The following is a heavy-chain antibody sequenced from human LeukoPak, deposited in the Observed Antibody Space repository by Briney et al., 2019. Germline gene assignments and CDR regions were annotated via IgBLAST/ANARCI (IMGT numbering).Heavy chain of an antibody. CDR3: ARCKDDSSGSSDEAFDI. CDR1: GGSFSGYY. CDR2: ISHSGST. Sequence: SETLSLTCAVYGGSFSGYYWSWIRQPPGKGLKGIGEISHSGSTNYNPSLKSRVTISVDTSKNQFSLKLSSVTAADTAVYYCARCKDDSSGSSDEAFDIWGQGTMVTVSS. J-gene: IGHJ3*02. V-gene: IGHV4-34*01. D-gene: IGHD3-22*01.